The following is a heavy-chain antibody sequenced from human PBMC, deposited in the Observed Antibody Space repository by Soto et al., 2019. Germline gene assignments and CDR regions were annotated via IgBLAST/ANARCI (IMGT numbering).Heavy chain of an antibody. J-gene: IGHJ4*02. CDR2: MNPNSGNT. D-gene: IGHD1-26*01. V-gene: IGHV1-8*01. CDR3: ARAPKVGATTDIDY. CDR1: GYTFTSYD. Sequence: ASVKVSCKASGYTFTSYDINWVRQATGQGLEWMGWMNPNSGNTGYAQKFQGRVTMTRNTSISTAYMELSSLRSEDTAVYYCARAPKVGATTDIDYWGQGTLVTVSS.